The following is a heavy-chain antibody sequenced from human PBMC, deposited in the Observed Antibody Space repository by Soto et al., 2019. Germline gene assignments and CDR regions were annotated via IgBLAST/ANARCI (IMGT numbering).Heavy chain of an antibody. CDR2: IYYSGST. CDR1: GGSISSYY. J-gene: IGHJ5*02. V-gene: IGHV4-59*01. Sequence: SENLSLTCTVSGGSISSYYWSWIRQPPGKGLEWIGYIYYSGSTNYNPSLKSRVTISVDTSKNQFSLKLSSVTAADTAVYYCARGRSITLVRGVITPGPLFDPWGQGTLDIVYS. CDR3: ARGRSITLVRGVITPGPLFDP. D-gene: IGHD3-10*01.